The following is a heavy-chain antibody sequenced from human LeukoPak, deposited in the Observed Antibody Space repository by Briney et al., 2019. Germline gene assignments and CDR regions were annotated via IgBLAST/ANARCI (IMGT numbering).Heavy chain of an antibody. CDR1: GYTFTSYD. D-gene: IGHD1-26*01. V-gene: IGHV1-8*01. Sequence: ASVKVSCKASGYTFTSYDINWVRQAPGQGLEWMGWMNTNSGNTGYAQKFQGRVTMTRNTSISTAYMELSSLRSEDTAVFYCARVGATYDAFESWGQGTMVTVAS. CDR3: ARVGATYDAFES. CDR2: MNTNSGNT. J-gene: IGHJ3*02.